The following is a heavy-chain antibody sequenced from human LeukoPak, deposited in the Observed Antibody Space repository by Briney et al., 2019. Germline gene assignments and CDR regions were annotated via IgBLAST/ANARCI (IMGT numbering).Heavy chain of an antibody. CDR3: ARLRTTVIYWYFDL. D-gene: IGHD4-17*01. J-gene: IGHJ2*01. Sequence: SETLSLTCTVSGGSISSYYWSWIRPPPGKGLEWIGYIYYSGSTNYNPSLKSRITISVNTSKNQISLKLSSVTAADTAVYYCARLRTTVIYWYFDLWGRGTLVTVSS. V-gene: IGHV4-59*08. CDR1: GGSISSYY. CDR2: IYYSGST.